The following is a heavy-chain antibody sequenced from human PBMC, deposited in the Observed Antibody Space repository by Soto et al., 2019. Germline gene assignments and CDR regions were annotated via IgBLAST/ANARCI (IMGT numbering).Heavy chain of an antibody. CDR1: GFSLTTSGVG. D-gene: IGHD3-3*01. Sequence: QITLNESGPTVVSPTETLTLTCRFSGFSLTTSGVGVGWIRQSPGTAPEWLALIYWADDQRYSASLKSRLTTTKDTSKNQVVLTVSDLDPTDTATYYCAHRVLRTVFGLVTTTAIYFDFWGQGTPVAVSS. CDR2: IYWADDQ. V-gene: IGHV2-5*02. J-gene: IGHJ4*02. CDR3: AHRVLRTVFGLVTTTAIYFDF.